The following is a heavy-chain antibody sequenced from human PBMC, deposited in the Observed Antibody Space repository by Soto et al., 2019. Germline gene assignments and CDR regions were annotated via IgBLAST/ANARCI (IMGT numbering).Heavy chain of an antibody. CDR3: ASVRGRYCSSTSCSDDYYYMDV. D-gene: IGHD2-2*01. Sequence: VASVKVSCKASGGTFSSYTISWVRQAPGQGLEWMGRIIPILGIANYAQKFQGRVTITADKSTSTAYMELSSLRSEDTAVYYCASVRGRYCSSTSCSDDYYYMDVWGKGTTVTVSS. CDR2: IIPILGIA. J-gene: IGHJ6*03. V-gene: IGHV1-69*02. CDR1: GGTFSSYT.